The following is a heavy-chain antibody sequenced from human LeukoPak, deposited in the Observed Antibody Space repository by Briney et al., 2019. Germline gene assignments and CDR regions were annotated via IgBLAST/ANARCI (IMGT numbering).Heavy chain of an antibody. CDR3: ARVVLYSLEPNYFDY. CDR2: ISGSGGST. V-gene: IGHV3-23*01. J-gene: IGHJ4*02. Sequence: GGSLRLSCAASGFTFSSYAMSWVRQAPGKGLEWVSAISGSGGSTYYADSVKGRFTISRDNSKNTLYLQMNSLRAEDTAVYYCARVVLYSLEPNYFDYWGQGTLVTVSS. D-gene: IGHD2-15*01. CDR1: GFTFSSYA.